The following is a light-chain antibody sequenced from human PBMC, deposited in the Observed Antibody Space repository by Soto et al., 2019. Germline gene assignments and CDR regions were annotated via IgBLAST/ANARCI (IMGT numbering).Light chain of an antibody. Sequence: EAVLTQSPGTLSLSPGERATLSCRASQSVSSSYLAWYQQKPGQAPRHLIYGASSRATGIPDRFSGSGSGTDFTLTISRLEPEDFAVYYCQQYGSSPPYTFGQGTKLESK. J-gene: IGKJ2*01. V-gene: IGKV3-20*01. CDR3: QQYGSSPPYT. CDR2: GAS. CDR1: QSVSSSY.